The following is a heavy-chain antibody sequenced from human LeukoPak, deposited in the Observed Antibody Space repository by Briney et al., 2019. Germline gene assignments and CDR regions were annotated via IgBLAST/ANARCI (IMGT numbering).Heavy chain of an antibody. D-gene: IGHD2-2*02. V-gene: IGHV3-21*01. CDR3: ARGSGYCSDTSCYTSFDY. Sequence: GGSLRLSCAASGFTFSSYAMSWVRQAPGKGLEWVSSISSSSSYIYYADSVRGRFTISRDNAKNSLYLQMNSLRAEDTAVYYCARGSGYCSDTSCYTSFDYWGQGTLVTVSS. CDR2: ISSSSSYI. CDR1: GFTFSSYA. J-gene: IGHJ4*02.